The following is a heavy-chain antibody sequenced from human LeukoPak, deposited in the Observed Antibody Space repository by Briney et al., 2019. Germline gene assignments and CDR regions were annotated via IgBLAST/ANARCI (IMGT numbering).Heavy chain of an antibody. V-gene: IGHV1-69*05. Sequence: GASVKVSCKASGGTFSSYAISWVRQAPGQELEWMGGIIPIFGTANYAQKFQGRVTITTDESTSTAYMELSSLRSEDTAVYYCARSREMATIGDFDYWGQGTLVTVSS. J-gene: IGHJ4*02. CDR3: ARSREMATIGDFDY. D-gene: IGHD5-24*01. CDR1: GGTFSSYA. CDR2: IIPIFGTA.